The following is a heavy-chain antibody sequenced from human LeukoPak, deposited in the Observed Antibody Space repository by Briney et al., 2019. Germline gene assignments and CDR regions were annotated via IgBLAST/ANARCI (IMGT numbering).Heavy chain of an antibody. CDR2: IYYRGST. CDR3: ARVYDSSGYYLYFDY. CDR1: GGSISSSSYY. D-gene: IGHD3-22*01. Sequence: PSETLSLTCTVSGGSISSSSYYWGWIRQPPGKGLEWIGSIYYRGSTYYNPSLKSRVTISVDTSKNQFSLKLSSVTAADTAVYYCARVYDSSGYYLYFDYWGQGTLVTVSS. V-gene: IGHV4-39*07. J-gene: IGHJ4*02.